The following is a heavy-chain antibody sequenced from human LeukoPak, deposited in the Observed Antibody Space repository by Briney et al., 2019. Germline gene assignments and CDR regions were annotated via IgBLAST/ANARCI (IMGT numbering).Heavy chain of an antibody. CDR3: ARENTYYYDSSGYYYFREYSGSYRIFDY. Sequence: SETLSLTCTVSGGSISAHCWSWIRQPAGKGLEWIGRIYTSGSTNYNPSLKSRVTMSVDTSKNQFSLKLSSVTAADTAVYYCARENTYYYDSSGYYYFREYSGSYRIFDYWGQGTLVTVSS. CDR2: IYTSGST. CDR1: GGSISAHC. D-gene: IGHD3-22*01. V-gene: IGHV4-4*07. J-gene: IGHJ4*02.